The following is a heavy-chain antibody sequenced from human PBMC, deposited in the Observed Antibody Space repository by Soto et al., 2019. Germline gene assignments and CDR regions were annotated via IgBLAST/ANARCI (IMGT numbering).Heavy chain of an antibody. J-gene: IGHJ5*02. D-gene: IGHD6-19*01. CDR2: ISYDGSNK. CDR1: GFTFSSYG. CDR3: AKDSSGWYSAWFDP. V-gene: IGHV3-30*18. Sequence: QVQLVESGGGVVQPGRSLRLSCAASGFTFSSYGMHWVRQAPGKGLEWVAVISYDGSNKYYADSVKGRFTISRDNSKNTLYLQMNSLRAEDTAVYYCAKDSSGWYSAWFDPWGQGTLVTVSS.